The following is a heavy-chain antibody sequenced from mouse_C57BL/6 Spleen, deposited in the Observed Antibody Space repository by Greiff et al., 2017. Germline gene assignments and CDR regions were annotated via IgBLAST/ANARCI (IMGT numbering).Heavy chain of an antibody. CDR1: GYTFTDYE. J-gene: IGHJ2*01. Sequence: VQLQESGAELVRPGASVTLSCKASGYTFTDYEMHWVKQTPVHGLEWIGAIDPETGGTAYNQKFKGKAILTADKSSSTAYMELRSLTSEDSAVYYCTRSTNWDWFDYWGQGTTLTVSS. V-gene: IGHV1-15*01. CDR2: IDPETGGT. CDR3: TRSTNWDWFDY. D-gene: IGHD4-1*01.